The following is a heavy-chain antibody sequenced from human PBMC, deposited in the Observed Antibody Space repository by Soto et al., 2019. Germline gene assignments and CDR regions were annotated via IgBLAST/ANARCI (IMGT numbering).Heavy chain of an antibody. J-gene: IGHJ4*02. CDR1: GFTCSSYA. CDR2: ISYDGSNK. D-gene: IGHD6-25*01. Sequence: GGSLRLSCAASGFTCSSYAMHWVRQAPGKGLEWVAVISYDGSNKYYADSVKGRFTISRDNSKNTLYLQMNSLRAEDTAVYYCARSSSGPQNDYWGQGTLVTVSS. V-gene: IGHV3-30-3*01. CDR3: ARSSSGPQNDY.